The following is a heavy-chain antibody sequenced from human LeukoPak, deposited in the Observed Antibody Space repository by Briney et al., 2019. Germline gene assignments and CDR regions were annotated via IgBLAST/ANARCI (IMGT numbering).Heavy chain of an antibody. Sequence: ASVKVSCKASGYTFTRYDISWVRQAPGQGLEWMGWISTYNGNTNYAQKLQGRVTLTTDTSTSTAYMELRSLRSDDTAVYYCARVVPNVNSDLAFDIWGQGTMVTVSS. CDR2: ISTYNGNT. CDR3: ARVVPNVNSDLAFDI. CDR1: GYTFTRYD. J-gene: IGHJ3*02. V-gene: IGHV1-18*01. D-gene: IGHD2-2*01.